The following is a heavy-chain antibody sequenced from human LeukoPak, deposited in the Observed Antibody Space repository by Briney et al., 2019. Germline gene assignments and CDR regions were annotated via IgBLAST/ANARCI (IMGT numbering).Heavy chain of an antibody. CDR2: ISNDGRNI. Sequence: PGRSLRLSCAASGFTLSTHTIHWVRQAPGKGLEWVAVISNDGRNIGYADPVRGRFTISREISKNTVYLQMNSLRTEDTAVYYCARDRVQIWSYVAIFDYWGQGTLVTVSS. J-gene: IGHJ4*02. V-gene: IGHV3-30*04. CDR3: ARDRVQIWSYVAIFDY. CDR1: GFTLSTHT. D-gene: IGHD5-18*01.